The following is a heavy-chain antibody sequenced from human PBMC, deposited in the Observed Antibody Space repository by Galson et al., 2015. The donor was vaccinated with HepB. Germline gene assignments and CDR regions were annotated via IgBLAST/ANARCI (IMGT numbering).Heavy chain of an antibody. V-gene: IGHV3-48*03. CDR3: AREWVTYYYYYGMDV. CDR1: GFTFSSYG. J-gene: IGHJ6*02. CDR2: ISSSGSTI. Sequence: SLRLSCAASGFTFSSYGMHWARQAPGKGLEWVSYISSSGSTIYYADSVKGRFTISRDNAKNSLYLQMNSLRAEDTAVYYCAREWVTYYYYYGMDVWGQGTTVTVSS.